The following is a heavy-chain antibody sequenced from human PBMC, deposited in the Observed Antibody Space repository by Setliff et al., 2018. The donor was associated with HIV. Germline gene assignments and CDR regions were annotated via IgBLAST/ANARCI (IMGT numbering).Heavy chain of an antibody. CDR3: ARVTSDSSGYYWGYYFDY. Sequence: PGGSLRLSCAASGFIFNTYGMHWVRQAPGKGVEWVSVISYDGNDKYNADSVNGRFTISRDNSENTLYLQMNGLRSEDTAVYYCARVTSDSSGYYWGYYFDYWGQGTRVTVSS. J-gene: IGHJ4*02. D-gene: IGHD3-22*01. V-gene: IGHV3-30*06. CDR2: ISYDGNDK. CDR1: GFIFNTYG.